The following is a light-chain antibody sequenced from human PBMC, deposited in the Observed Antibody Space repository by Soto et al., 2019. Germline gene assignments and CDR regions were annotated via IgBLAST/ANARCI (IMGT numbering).Light chain of an antibody. CDR1: SRDIGTSNL. Sequence: QSVLTQPASVSGSPGQSITISCTGTSRDIGTSNLVSWYQQYPGKAPKLMIYEVTKRPSGVSNRFSGSKSGNTASLTISGLQPDDEADYYCCSYAGNSEVFGTGTKVTVL. V-gene: IGLV2-23*02. J-gene: IGLJ1*01. CDR3: CSYAGNSEV. CDR2: EVT.